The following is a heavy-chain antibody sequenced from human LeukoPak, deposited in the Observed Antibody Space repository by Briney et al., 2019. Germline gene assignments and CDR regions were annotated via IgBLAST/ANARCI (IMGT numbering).Heavy chain of an antibody. CDR2: INHSGST. V-gene: IGHV4-34*01. CDR3: ARAGVLYYDFWSGYYTSAFDI. J-gene: IGHJ3*02. D-gene: IGHD3-3*01. Sequence: SETLSLTCAVYGGSFSGYYWSWIRQPPGKGLEWIGEINHSGSTNYNPSLKSRVTISVDTSKNQFSLKLSSVTAADTAVYYCARAGVLYYDFWSGYYTSAFDIWGQGTMVTVSS. CDR1: GGSFSGYY.